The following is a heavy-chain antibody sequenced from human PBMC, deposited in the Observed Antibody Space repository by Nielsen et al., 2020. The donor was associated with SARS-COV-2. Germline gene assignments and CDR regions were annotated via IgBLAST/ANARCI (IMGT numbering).Heavy chain of an antibody. CDR1: GYTFTSYG. CDR3: ARDKPEEYYYDSSGYNPSY. V-gene: IGHV1-18*04. D-gene: IGHD3-22*01. Sequence: ASVKVSCKASGYTFTSYGISWVRQAPGQGLEWMGWISAYNGNTNYAQKLQGRVTMTTDISTSTAYMELSSLRSEDTAVYYCARDKPEEYYYDSSGYNPSYWGQGTLVTVSS. J-gene: IGHJ4*02. CDR2: ISAYNGNT.